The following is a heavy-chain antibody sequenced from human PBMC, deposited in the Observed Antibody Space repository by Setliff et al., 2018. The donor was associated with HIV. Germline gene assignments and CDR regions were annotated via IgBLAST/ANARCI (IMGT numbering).Heavy chain of an antibody. D-gene: IGHD2-21*02. J-gene: IGHJ5*02. V-gene: IGHV4-4*08. CDR3: ARVFPVVTAEDNRFDP. Sequence: PSETLSLTCTVSGGSVAIYHLIWIRQPPGKGLECIGYIYASDTTHYNPSLESRVTIGRGASKNKIPLKLRSVTAADTAVYYCARVFPVVTAEDNRFDPWGQGTLVTVSS. CDR1: GGSVAIYH. CDR2: IYASDTT.